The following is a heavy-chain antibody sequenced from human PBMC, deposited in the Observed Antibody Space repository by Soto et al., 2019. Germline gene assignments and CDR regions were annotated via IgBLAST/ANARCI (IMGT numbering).Heavy chain of an antibody. Sequence: QVQLVQSGAEVKKPGSSVKVSCKASGGTFSSYAISWVRQAPGQGLEWMGGLIPIFGTANYAQKFECRVTISADECTSTAYMELSSLRSEDTAVYYCAKARGYYDSSGYGYFDYWGQGTLVTVSS. D-gene: IGHD3-22*01. CDR1: GGTFSSYA. CDR3: AKARGYYDSSGYGYFDY. J-gene: IGHJ4*02. CDR2: LIPIFGTA. V-gene: IGHV1-69*01.